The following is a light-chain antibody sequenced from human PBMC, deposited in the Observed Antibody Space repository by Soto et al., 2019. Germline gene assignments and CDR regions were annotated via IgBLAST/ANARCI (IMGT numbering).Light chain of an antibody. CDR1: SSDAGSYNF. J-gene: IGLJ3*02. V-gene: IGLV2-23*01. CDR2: EDS. CDR3: CSYASSSTYWG. Sequence: QSALTQPASVSGSPGQSITISCTGTSSDAGSYNFVSWYQQHPGKAPKVMIYEDSKRPSGVSNRFSGSKSGNTASLTISGLQAEDEADYYCCSYASSSTYWGFGGGTKLTVL.